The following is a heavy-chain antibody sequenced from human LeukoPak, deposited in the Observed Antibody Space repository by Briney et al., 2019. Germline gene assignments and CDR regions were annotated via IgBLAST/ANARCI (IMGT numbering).Heavy chain of an antibody. CDR1: GGSFSGYY. V-gene: IGHV4-34*01. D-gene: IGHD3-3*01. Sequence: SETLSLTCAVYGGSFSGYYWSWIRQPPGKGLEWIGEINHSGSTNYNPSLKSRVTISVDTSKNQFSLKLSSVTAADTAVYYCARGNRITIFGVVRRDAFDIWGQGTMVTVSS. CDR2: INHSGST. J-gene: IGHJ3*02. CDR3: ARGNRITIFGVVRRDAFDI.